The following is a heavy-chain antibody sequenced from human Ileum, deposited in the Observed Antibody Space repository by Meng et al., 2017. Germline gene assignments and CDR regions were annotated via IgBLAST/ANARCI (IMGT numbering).Heavy chain of an antibody. CDR2: ISHSGSA. J-gene: IGHJ4*02. CDR1: SGSISSKFY. V-gene: IGHV4-4*02. D-gene: IGHD4-23*01. CDR3: ARHGGYSQDF. Sequence: VPLSESGQGAVRLSVPLALTFAASSGSISSKFYWSWVRQPPGKGLEWVGQISHSGSAYYNPSLKSRVTMAVDKSKSQFSLMLTSVTAADTAIYYCARHGGYSQDFWGQGTLVTVSS.